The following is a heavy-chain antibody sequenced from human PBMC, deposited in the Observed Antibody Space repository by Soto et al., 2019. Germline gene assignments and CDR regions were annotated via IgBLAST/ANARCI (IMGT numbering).Heavy chain of an antibody. Sequence: ASVKVSCKASGYTFTSYYMHWVRQAPGQGLEWMGIIKPSGGSTSYAQKFQGRVTMTRDTSTSTVYMELSSLRSEDTAVYYCARERSPQYCSGGSSYNAFDIWGQGTMVTVSS. J-gene: IGHJ3*02. CDR3: ARERSPQYCSGGSSYNAFDI. CDR2: IKPSGGST. CDR1: GYTFTSYY. D-gene: IGHD2-15*01. V-gene: IGHV1-46*03.